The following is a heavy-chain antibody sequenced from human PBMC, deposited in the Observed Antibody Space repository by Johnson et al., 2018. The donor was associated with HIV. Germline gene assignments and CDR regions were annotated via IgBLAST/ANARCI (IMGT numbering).Heavy chain of an antibody. V-gene: IGHV3-30*02. CDR3: ALTDYGDYPQRVPDAFDI. D-gene: IGHD4-17*01. Sequence: QVQLVESGGGVVQPGGSLRLSCAASGFTFSSYGMHWVRQAPGKGLEWVAFIRYDGSNKYYADSVKGRFTISRDNSKNTLYLQMNSLRAEETAVYYCALTDYGDYPQRVPDAFDIWGQGTMVTVSS. CDR1: GFTFSSYG. J-gene: IGHJ3*02. CDR2: IRYDGSNK.